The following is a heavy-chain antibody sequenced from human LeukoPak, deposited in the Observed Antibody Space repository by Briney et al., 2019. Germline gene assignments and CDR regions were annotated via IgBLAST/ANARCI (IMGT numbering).Heavy chain of an antibody. J-gene: IGHJ4*02. CDR3: AKGSGGSGSFYNNFDC. D-gene: IGHD3-10*01. CDR1: GLSFISCS. CDR2: KSSGGGNK. V-gene: IGHV3-30*18. Sequence: PGASLRLSCAASGLSFISCSMHWVRQAPGKGLEWAAVKSSGGGNKYYADTVKGRFTISRDNSKNTLSLQMNSLRTEDTAVFYCAKGSGGSGSFYNNFDCWGQGTLVTV.